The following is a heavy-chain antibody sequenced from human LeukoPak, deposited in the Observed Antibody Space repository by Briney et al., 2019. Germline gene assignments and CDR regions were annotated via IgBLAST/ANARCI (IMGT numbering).Heavy chain of an antibody. CDR1: GGSMSSSY. V-gene: IGHV4-59*01. J-gene: IGHJ6*02. Sequence: PSETLSLTCTVSGGSMSSSYWSWIRQPPGEGLEWIGYIYYSGSTNYNPSLKSRVTISIDTSKNHFSLKLSSVTAADTAVYYCAREGVLPRRVGMDVWGQGTTVTVSS. CDR3: AREGVLPRRVGMDV. D-gene: IGHD2-8*01. CDR2: IYYSGST.